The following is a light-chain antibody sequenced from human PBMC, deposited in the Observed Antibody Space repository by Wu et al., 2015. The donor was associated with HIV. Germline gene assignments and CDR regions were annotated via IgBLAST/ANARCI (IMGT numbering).Light chain of an antibody. V-gene: IGKV1-9*01. CDR2: AAS. J-gene: IGKJ2*01. CDR1: QGISSY. CDR3: QQLNNYPPT. Sequence: DIQLTQSPSFLSASVGDRVTITCRASQGISSYLAWYQQKPGKAPKLLIYAASTLQSGVPSRISGSGSGTEFSLTISSLQPEDFATYYCQQLNNYPPTFGLGPSWRSN.